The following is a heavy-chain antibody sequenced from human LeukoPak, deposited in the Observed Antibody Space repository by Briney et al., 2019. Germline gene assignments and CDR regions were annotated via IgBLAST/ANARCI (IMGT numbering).Heavy chain of an antibody. CDR1: GYTFTSYA. CDR2: INAGNGNT. CDR3: ARDGVSLTYYFDY. Sequence: ASVKVSCKASGYTFTSYAIHWVRQAPGQRLEWMGWINAGNGNTKYSQKLQGRVTITRDTSASTAYMELSSLRSEDTAVYYCARDGVSLTYYFDYWGQGTLVTVSS. V-gene: IGHV1-3*01. J-gene: IGHJ4*02. D-gene: IGHD3-16*02.